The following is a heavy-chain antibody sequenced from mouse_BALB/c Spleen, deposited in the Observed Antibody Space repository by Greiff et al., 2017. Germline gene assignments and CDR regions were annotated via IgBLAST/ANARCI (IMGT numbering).Heavy chain of an antibody. V-gene: IGHV2-5-1*01. Sequence: VQLVESGPSLVQPSQSLSITCTVSGFSLTSYGVHWVRQSPGKGLEWLGVIWRGGSTDYNAAFMSRLSITKDNSKSQVFFKMNSLQADDTAIYYCAKNDYRYDEDAMDYWGQGTSVTVSS. CDR3: AKNDYRYDEDAMDY. D-gene: IGHD2-14*01. CDR2: IWRGGST. CDR1: GFSLTSYG. J-gene: IGHJ4*01.